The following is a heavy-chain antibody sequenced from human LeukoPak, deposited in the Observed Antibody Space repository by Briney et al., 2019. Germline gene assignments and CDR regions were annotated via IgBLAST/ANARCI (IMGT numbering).Heavy chain of an antibody. J-gene: IGHJ4*02. V-gene: IGHV4-39*07. CDR3: ARYADYYDSRGFDY. CDR2: IYYSGST. CDR1: GGSISSSSYY. D-gene: IGHD3-22*01. Sequence: SETLSLTCTVSGGSISSSSYYWGWTRQPPGKGLEWIGSIYYSGSTYYNPSLKSRVTISVDTSKNQFSLKLSSVTAADTAVYYCARYADYYDSRGFDYWGQGTLVTVSS.